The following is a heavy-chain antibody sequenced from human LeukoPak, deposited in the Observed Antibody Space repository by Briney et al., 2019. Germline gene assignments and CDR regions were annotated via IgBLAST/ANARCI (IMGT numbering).Heavy chain of an antibody. D-gene: IGHD3-3*01. CDR1: GYTFTGYY. J-gene: IGHJ3*02. CDR2: INPNSGGT. V-gene: IGHV1-2*06. Sequence: ASVKVSCKASGYTFTGYYMHWVRQAPGQGLEWMGRINPNSGGTNYAQKFQGRVTMTRDTSISTAYMELSRLGSDDTAVYYCASFGMETHDAFDIWGQGTMVTVSS. CDR3: ASFGMETHDAFDI.